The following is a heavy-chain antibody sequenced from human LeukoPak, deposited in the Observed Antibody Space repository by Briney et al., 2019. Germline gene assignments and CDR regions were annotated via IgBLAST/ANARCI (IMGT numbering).Heavy chain of an antibody. CDR3: ARVVVVIAVDYFDY. J-gene: IGHJ4*02. V-gene: IGHV4-38-2*02. CDR2: IYHSGST. CDR1: GYSISSGYY. D-gene: IGHD3-22*01. Sequence: SETLSLTCTVSGYSISSGYYWGWIRQPPGKGLEWIGSIYHSGSTYHNPSLKSRVTISVDTSKNQFSLELSSVTAADTAVYYCARVVVVIAVDYFDYWGQGTLVTVSS.